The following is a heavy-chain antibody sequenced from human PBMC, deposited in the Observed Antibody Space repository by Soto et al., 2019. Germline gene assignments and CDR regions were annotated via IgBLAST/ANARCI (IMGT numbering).Heavy chain of an antibody. CDR3: ARAKFKQQRGGGMDV. D-gene: IGHD6-13*01. V-gene: IGHV1-69*01. CDR1: GGTFSSYA. J-gene: IGHJ6*02. CDR2: IIPIFGTA. Sequence: QVQLVQSGAEVKKPGSSVKVSCKASGGTFSSYAISWVRQAPGQGLEWMGGIIPIFGTANYAQKFQGRVTITENEPTRTAYRELSSLRSEDRAVYSCARAKFKQQRGGGMDVWGQGTTVTVSS.